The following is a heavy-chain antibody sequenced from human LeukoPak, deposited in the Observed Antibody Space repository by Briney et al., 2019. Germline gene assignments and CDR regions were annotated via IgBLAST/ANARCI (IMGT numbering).Heavy chain of an antibody. CDR3: ARDPVPAAARHFDY. D-gene: IGHD2-2*01. Sequence: GGSLRLSCAASGFTFSSYGMHWVRQASGKGLEWVAVIHHDGRVKYNADSVKGRFTISRDNSKNTLYLQVNSLRPEDTGVYYCARDPVPAAARHFDYWGQGTLVTVSS. V-gene: IGHV3-30*02. J-gene: IGHJ4*01. CDR2: IHHDGRVK. CDR1: GFTFSSYG.